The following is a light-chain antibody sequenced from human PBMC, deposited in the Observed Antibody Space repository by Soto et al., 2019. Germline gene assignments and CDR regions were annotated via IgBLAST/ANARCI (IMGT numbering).Light chain of an antibody. Sequence: QSVLTQPPSASGSPGQSVTISCTGTSSDVGGYDYVSWYQQHPGKAPKLMIYEVTIRPSGVSDRFSGSKSGNTASLTVSGLQAEDEADYYCSSYTGGNPTYVFGTGTKRTVL. CDR3: SSYTGGNPTYV. J-gene: IGLJ1*01. CDR1: SSDVGGYDY. CDR2: EVT. V-gene: IGLV2-8*01.